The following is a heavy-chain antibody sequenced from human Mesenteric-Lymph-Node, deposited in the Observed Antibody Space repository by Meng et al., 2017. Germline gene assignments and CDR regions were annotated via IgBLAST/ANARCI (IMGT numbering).Heavy chain of an antibody. V-gene: IGHV4-4*03. Sequence: VHRVECGPRLVKPPGTPPLTCVVSGGSIISSVWWSWVRQSPGKGLEWIGEIFHSGSTQYNPSLKSRATISVDKSKNQFTLKLTSLTAADTATYYCARFDISTSGRGDYWGQGILVTVFS. D-gene: IGHD1-26*01. CDR2: IFHSGST. CDR1: GGSIISSVW. J-gene: IGHJ4*02. CDR3: ARFDISTSGRGDY.